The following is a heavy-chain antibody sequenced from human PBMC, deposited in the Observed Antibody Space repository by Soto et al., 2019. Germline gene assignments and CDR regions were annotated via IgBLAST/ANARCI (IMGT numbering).Heavy chain of an antibody. Sequence: QVQLVQSGAEVKKPGSSVKVSCKASGGTFSSYTISWVRQAPGPGLEWMGRIIPILGIANYAQKFQGRVTMTADKSTSTAYMELSSLRSEDTAVYYCASGSPLETAMDYWGQGTLVTVSS. V-gene: IGHV1-69*02. CDR2: IIPILGIA. D-gene: IGHD5-18*01. CDR3: ASGSPLETAMDY. CDR1: GGTFSSYT. J-gene: IGHJ4*02.